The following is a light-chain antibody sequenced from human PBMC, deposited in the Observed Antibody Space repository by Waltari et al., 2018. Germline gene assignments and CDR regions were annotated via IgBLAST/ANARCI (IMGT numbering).Light chain of an antibody. J-gene: IGLJ2*01. CDR1: VLATKY. V-gene: IGLV3-27*01. CDR3: YSAADNSVV. CDR2: KDS. Sequence: SYELTQPSSVSVSPGQTARITCSGDVLATKYARWFQQKPGQAPVLVIYKDSERPSGIPERLSGASSGTTVTLTISGAQVEDEADYYCYSAADNSVVFGGGTKLTVL.